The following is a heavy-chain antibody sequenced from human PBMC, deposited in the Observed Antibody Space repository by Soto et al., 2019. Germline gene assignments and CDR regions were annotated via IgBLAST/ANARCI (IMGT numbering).Heavy chain of an antibody. Sequence: SVKVSCKASGGTFSSYAISWVRQAPGQGLEWMGGIIPIFGTANYAQKFQGRVTITADKSTSTAYMELSSLRSEDTAVYYCATVGYSSGWYLTSTYYYYGMDVWGQGTTVTVSS. CDR2: IIPIFGTA. CDR1: GGTFSSYA. J-gene: IGHJ6*02. D-gene: IGHD6-19*01. V-gene: IGHV1-69*06. CDR3: ATVGYSSGWYLTSTYYYYGMDV.